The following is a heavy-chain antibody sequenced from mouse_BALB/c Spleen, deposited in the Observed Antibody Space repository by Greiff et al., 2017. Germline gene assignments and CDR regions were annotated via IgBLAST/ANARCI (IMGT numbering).Heavy chain of an antibody. V-gene: IGHV3-2*02. J-gene: IGHJ4*01. CDR2: ISYSGST. CDR3: AREDYGYDGTMDY. CDR1: GYSITSDYA. D-gene: IGHD2-2*01. Sequence: DVQLQESGPGLVKPSQSLSLTCTVTGYSITSDYAWNWIRQFPGNKLEWMGYISYSGSTSYNPSLKSRISITRDTSKNQFFLQLNSVTTEDTATYYCAREDYGYDGTMDYWGQGTSVTVSS.